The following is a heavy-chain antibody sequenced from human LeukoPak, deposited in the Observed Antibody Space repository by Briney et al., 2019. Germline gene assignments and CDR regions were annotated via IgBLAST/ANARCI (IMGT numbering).Heavy chain of an antibody. CDR3: ARDRRDKVVAATFDY. CDR1: GFTFSSYA. D-gene: IGHD2-15*01. J-gene: IGHJ4*02. CDR2: ISYDGSNK. Sequence: PGGSLRLSCAASGFTFSSYAMHWVRQAPGKGLEWVAVISYDGSNKYYADSVKGRFTISRDNSKNTLYLQMNSLRAEDTAVYYCARDRRDKVVAATFDYWGQGTLVTVSS. V-gene: IGHV3-30-3*01.